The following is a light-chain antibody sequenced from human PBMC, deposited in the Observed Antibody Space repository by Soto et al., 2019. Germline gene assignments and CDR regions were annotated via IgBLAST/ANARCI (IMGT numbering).Light chain of an antibody. Sequence: DMVMTQSPLSLPVTPGEPASISCRSSQSLLHSNGYNYLDWYLQKPGQSPQLLIFLGSNRASGVPDRFSGSGSGKHFTLKISRVEAEDVGVYYCMQALQAPYTFGLGTQLEIK. CDR1: QSLLHSNGYNY. V-gene: IGKV2-28*01. J-gene: IGKJ2*01. CDR3: MQALQAPYT. CDR2: LGS.